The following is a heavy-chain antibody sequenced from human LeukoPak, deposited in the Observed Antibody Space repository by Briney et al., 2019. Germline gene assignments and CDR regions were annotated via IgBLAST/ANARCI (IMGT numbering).Heavy chain of an antibody. CDR1: GFTVSDNY. D-gene: IGHD3-3*02. CDR3: ARELEFSRYWYFDL. CDR2: IYYGNSGST. J-gene: IGHJ2*01. Sequence: GGSLRLSRAASGFTVSDNYMNWVRQAPGKGLEWASVIYYGNSGSTYYADSVKGRFTISRDSSKNTLYLHMNSLRAEDTAVYYCARELEFSRYWYFDLWGRGTLVSVSS. V-gene: IGHV3-53*01.